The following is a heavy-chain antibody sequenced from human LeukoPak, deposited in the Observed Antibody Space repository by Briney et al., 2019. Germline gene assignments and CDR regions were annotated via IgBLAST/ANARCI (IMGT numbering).Heavy chain of an antibody. CDR2: IIPLFGST. Sequence: GASVKVSCKASGDTFSNYAINWVRQAPGQGLEWVGGIIPLFGSTTYAQRFQGRVTISTDESTSTAYMELSSLRSEDTAVYYCARAAVWGISKHYYIDVWGKGTAVTVSS. CDR1: GDTFSNYA. V-gene: IGHV1-69*05. J-gene: IGHJ6*03. D-gene: IGHD3-16*01. CDR3: ARAAVWGISKHYYIDV.